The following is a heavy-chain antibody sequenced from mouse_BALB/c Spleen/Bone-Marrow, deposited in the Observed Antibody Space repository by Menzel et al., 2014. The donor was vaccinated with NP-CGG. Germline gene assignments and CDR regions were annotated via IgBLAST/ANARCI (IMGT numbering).Heavy chain of an antibody. CDR3: ARRGSPYYFDY. V-gene: IGHV1S29*02. J-gene: IGHJ2*01. Sequence: EVQLQQSGPGLVKPGASVKISCKASGYTFTDYNMHWMKQSHGKGLEWIGYIYPYNGGSGYNQKFKSKATLTVDNSSTTAYMELRSLTSEDSAVYYCARRGSPYYFDYWGQGTTLTVSS. D-gene: IGHD1-1*02. CDR1: GYTFTDYN. CDR2: IYPYNGGS.